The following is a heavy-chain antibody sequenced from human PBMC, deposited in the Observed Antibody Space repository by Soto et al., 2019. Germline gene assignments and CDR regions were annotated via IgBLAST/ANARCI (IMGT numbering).Heavy chain of an antibody. J-gene: IGHJ4*02. D-gene: IGHD5-12*01. CDR2: INPNSGGT. V-gene: IGHV1-2*02. CDR1: GYTFTGYY. CDR3: ARAHRDSGYDRVPFGY. Sequence: ASVKVSCKASGYTFTGYYMHWVRQAPGQGLEWMGWINPNSGGTNYAQKFQGRVTMTRDTSISTAYMELSRLRSDDTAVYYCARAHRDSGYDRVPFGYWGQGTLVTVSS.